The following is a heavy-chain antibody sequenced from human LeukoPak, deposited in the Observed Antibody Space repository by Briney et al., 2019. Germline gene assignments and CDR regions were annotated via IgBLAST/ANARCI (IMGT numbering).Heavy chain of an antibody. Sequence: SQTLSLTCTVSGGSISSGGYYWSWIRQHPGTGLEWIGYIYYSGSTYYNPSLKSRVTISVDTSKNQFSLKLSSVTAADTAVYYCAREERIMVFGVVTTAAFDIWGQGTMVTVSS. CDR1: GGSISSGGYY. J-gene: IGHJ3*02. CDR3: AREERIMVFGVVTTAAFDI. V-gene: IGHV4-31*03. CDR2: IYYSGST. D-gene: IGHD3-3*01.